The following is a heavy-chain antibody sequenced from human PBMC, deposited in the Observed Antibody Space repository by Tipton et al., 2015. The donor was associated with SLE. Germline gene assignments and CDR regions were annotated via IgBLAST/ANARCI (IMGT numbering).Heavy chain of an antibody. D-gene: IGHD6-6*01. V-gene: IGHV4-34*01. CDR1: GASFSGYY. J-gene: IGHJ4*02. CDR2: INHSGST. CDR3: ARFEYSSSW. Sequence: TLSLTCAVYGASFSGYYWSWIRQPPGKGLEWIGEINHSGSTNYNPSLKSRVTISVDTSKNQFSLKLSSVTAADTAVYYCARFEYSSSWWGQGTLVTVSS.